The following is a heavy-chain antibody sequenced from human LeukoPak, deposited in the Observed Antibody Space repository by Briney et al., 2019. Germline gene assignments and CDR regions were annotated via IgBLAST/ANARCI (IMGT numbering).Heavy chain of an antibody. CDR1: GFAFSSYW. V-gene: IGHV3-74*03. D-gene: IGHD3-22*01. CDR2: INGDGSYT. CDR3: ARDKSEYDSSGRGDY. Sequence: GGSLRLSCAASGFAFSSYWMHWVRQVPGKGLVWLSRINGDGSYTKYADSVKGRFTTSRDNAQNTLFLQMNSLSAEDTAVYFCARDKSEYDSSGRGDYWGQGTLVTVSS. J-gene: IGHJ4*02.